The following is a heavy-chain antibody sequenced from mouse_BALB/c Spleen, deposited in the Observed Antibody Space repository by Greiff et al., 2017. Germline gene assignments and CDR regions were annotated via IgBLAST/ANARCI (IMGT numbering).Heavy chain of an antibody. CDR1: GYTFTSYW. D-gene: IGHD2-4*01. CDR3: TSRRSDYGHWYFDV. Sequence: QVHVKQPGAELVRPGASVTLSCKASGYTFTSYWINWVKQRPGQGLEWIGNIYPSDSYTNYNQKFKDKATLTVDKSSSTAYMQLSSPTSEDSAVYYCTSRRSDYGHWYFDVWGAGTTVTVSA. CDR2: IYPSDSYT. V-gene: IGHV1-69*02. J-gene: IGHJ1*01.